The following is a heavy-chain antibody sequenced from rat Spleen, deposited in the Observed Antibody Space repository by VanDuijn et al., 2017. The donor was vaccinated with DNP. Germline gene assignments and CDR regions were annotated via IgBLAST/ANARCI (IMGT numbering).Heavy chain of an antibody. Sequence: EVQLVESGGGLVQPGRSLKLSCAASGFTFSDYYMAWVRQAPTKGLEWVAYISYDGGSTYNGDSVKGRFTISRDNAKNTLYLQMNSLRSEDMATYYCARHVLPLRVWDYWGQGVMVTVSS. CDR3: ARHVLPLRVWDY. V-gene: IGHV5-22*01. CDR1: GFTFSDYY. D-gene: IGHD1-4*01. CDR2: ISYDGGST. J-gene: IGHJ2*01.